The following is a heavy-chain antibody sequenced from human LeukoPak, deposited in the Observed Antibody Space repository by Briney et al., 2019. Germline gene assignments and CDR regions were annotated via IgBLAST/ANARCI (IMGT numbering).Heavy chain of an antibody. CDR3: ARDQIMITFGGVSRYFDY. CDR2: IYYSGST. D-gene: IGHD3-16*01. Sequence: SETLSLTCTVSGGSVSSSSYYWVWIRQPPGKGLEWIGSIYYSGSTYYNPSLKSRVTISVDTSKNQFSLKLSSVTAADTAVYYCARDQIMITFGGVSRYFDYWGQGTLVTVSS. V-gene: IGHV4-39*02. J-gene: IGHJ4*02. CDR1: GGSVSSSSYY.